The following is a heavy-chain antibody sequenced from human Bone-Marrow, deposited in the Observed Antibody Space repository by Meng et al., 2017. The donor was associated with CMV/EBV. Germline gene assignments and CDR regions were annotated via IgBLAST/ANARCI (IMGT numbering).Heavy chain of an antibody. CDR2: ISSSSSYI. J-gene: IGHJ2*01. CDR3: ARDERACISSSCQGYGYFDL. V-gene: IGHV3-21*01. CDR1: GFTFSSYS. D-gene: IGHD2-2*01. Sequence: GGSLRLSCAASGFTFSSYSMNWVRQAPGKGLEWVSSISSSSSYIYYADSVKGRFTISRDNAKNSLYLQMNSLRAEDTAVYYCARDERACISSSCQGYGYFDLWGRGTLVTVPQ.